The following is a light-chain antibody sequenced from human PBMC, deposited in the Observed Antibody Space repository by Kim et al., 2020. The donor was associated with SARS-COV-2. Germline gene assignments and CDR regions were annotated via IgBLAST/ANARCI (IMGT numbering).Light chain of an antibody. V-gene: IGLV2-8*01. J-gene: IGLJ3*02. CDR3: SSYAGSTNWV. CDR1: SCDVGAYNY. CDR2: EVS. Sequence: GQSLPRPCNVTSCDVGAYNYVTWYQQYPGKAPKLMIYEVSKRPSGGPDRFSGSKSGDTASLTVSGLQAEDEADYYCSSYAGSTNWVFGGGTQLTVL.